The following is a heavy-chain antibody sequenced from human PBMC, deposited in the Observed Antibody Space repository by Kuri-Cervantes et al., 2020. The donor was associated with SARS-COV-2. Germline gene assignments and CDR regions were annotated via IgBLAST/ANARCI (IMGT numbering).Heavy chain of an antibody. CDR1: GYTFTSYD. J-gene: IGHJ4*02. CDR3: YCAPKEGFDS. V-gene: IGHV1-8*02. CDR2: AKTNSGNT. D-gene: IGHD2-21*01. Sequence: ASVKVSCKASGYTFTSYDINWVRQATGQGLEWMGMAKTNSGNTLYAQFFQGRVTMTRDTSTSTVYMELSSLTSEDTAIYYCYCAPKEGFDSWGQGTLVTVSS.